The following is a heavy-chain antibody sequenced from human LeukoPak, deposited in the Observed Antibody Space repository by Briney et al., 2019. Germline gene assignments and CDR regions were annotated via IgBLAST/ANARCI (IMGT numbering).Heavy chain of an antibody. CDR1: GGSISSSSYY. CDR2: IYYSGST. Sequence: SETLSLTCTVSGGSISSSSYYWGWIRQPPGKGLEWIGSIYYSGSTYYNPSLKSRVTISVDTSKNQFSLKLSSVTTTDTAVYYCARAISYYDNSGYSYYFDYWGQGTLVPVSS. D-gene: IGHD3-22*01. J-gene: IGHJ4*02. V-gene: IGHV4-39*07. CDR3: ARAISYYDNSGYSYYFDY.